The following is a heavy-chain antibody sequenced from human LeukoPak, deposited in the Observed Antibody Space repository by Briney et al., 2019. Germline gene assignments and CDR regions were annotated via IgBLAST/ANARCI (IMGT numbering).Heavy chain of an antibody. V-gene: IGHV1-69*04. CDR3: ARDARVEMGNDYYYGMDV. J-gene: IGHJ6*02. CDR1: GYTFTSYG. D-gene: IGHD1-1*01. Sequence: GASVKVSCKASGYTFTSYGISWVRQAPGQGLEWMGRIIPILGIANYAQKFQGRVTITADKSTSTAYMELSSLRSEDTAVYYCARDARVEMGNDYYYGMDVWGQGTTVTVSS. CDR2: IIPILGIA.